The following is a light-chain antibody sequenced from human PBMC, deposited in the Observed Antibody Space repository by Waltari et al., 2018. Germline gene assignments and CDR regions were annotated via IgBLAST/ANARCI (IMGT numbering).Light chain of an antibody. J-gene: IGKJ5*01. CDR3: QQYGSSPPIT. CDR1: QSVSSSY. CDR2: GAS. V-gene: IGKV3-20*01. Sequence: EIVLTQSPGTLSLSPGERATLSCRASQSVSSSYLAWYQQKPGQAPRRLIYGASSRATGIPDRFSGSGSGTDFTLTISRLEPEYFAVYYCQQYGSSPPITFGQGTRLEIK.